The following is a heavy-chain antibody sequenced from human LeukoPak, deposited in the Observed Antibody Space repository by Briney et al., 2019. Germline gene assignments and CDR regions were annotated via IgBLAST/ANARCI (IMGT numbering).Heavy chain of an antibody. CDR3: ARRVAVKPYYGMDV. J-gene: IGHJ6*02. CDR2: LYYSGST. V-gene: IGHV4-59*08. D-gene: IGHD6-19*01. CDR1: GGSISSYY. Sequence: PSETLSLTCTVSGGSISSYYWSWIRQPPGMGLEWIGYLYYSGSTNYNPSLKSRVTISVDTSKNQFSLKLSSVTAADTAVYYCARRVAVKPYYGMDVWGQGTTVTVSS.